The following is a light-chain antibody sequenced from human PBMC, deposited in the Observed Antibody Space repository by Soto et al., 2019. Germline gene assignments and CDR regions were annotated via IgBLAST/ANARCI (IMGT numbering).Light chain of an antibody. Sequence: QSVLTQPPSVSGAPGQRVTISCTGGSSNFGAGYDVHWYQQLPGTAPKLLIYGNSNRPSGVPDRFSGSKSGTSASLAITGLQAEDEADYYCQSYDSSMSGFYVFGTGTKVTV. CDR1: SSNFGAGYD. J-gene: IGLJ1*01. CDR2: GNS. CDR3: QSYDSSMSGFYV. V-gene: IGLV1-40*01.